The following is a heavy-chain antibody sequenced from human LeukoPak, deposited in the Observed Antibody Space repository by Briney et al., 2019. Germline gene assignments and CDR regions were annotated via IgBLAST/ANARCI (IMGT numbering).Heavy chain of an antibody. CDR1: GGSFSGYY. Sequence: SETLSLTCAVYGGSFSGYYWSWIRQPPGKGLEWIGEINHSGSTNYNLSLKSRVTISVDTSKNQFSLKLSSVTAADTAVYYCARRRLDYCSSTSCYNFDYWGQGTLVTVSS. D-gene: IGHD2-2*01. J-gene: IGHJ4*02. V-gene: IGHV4-34*01. CDR2: INHSGST. CDR3: ARRRLDYCSSTSCYNFDY.